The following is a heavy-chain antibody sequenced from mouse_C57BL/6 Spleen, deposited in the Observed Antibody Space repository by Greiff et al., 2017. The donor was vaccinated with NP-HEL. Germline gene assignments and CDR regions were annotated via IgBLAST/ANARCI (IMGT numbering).Heavy chain of an antibody. D-gene: IGHD4-1*01. J-gene: IGHJ1*03. CDR3: ARLGRFYFDV. Sequence: VQLQQSGAELVRPGASVKLSCKASGYTFTDYYINWVKQRPGQGLEWIARIYPGSGNTYYNEKFKGKATLTAEKSSSNAYMQLSSLTSEDSAVYFCARLGRFYFDVWGTGTTVTVSS. CDR2: IYPGSGNT. CDR1: GYTFTDYY. V-gene: IGHV1-76*01.